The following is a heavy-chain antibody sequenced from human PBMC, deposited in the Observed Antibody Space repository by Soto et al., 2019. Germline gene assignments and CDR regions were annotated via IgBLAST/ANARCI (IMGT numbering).Heavy chain of an antibody. Sequence: SETLSLTCAVSGGSVSSSNWWSWVRQPPGKGLEWIGEIYHSGSTNYNPSLKSRVTISVDKSKNQFSLKLSSVTAADTAVYYCAVTILESLYYYYYGMDVWGQGTTVTVSS. CDR1: GGSVSSSNW. CDR2: IYHSGST. V-gene: IGHV4-4*02. CDR3: AVTILESLYYYYYGMDV. J-gene: IGHJ6*02. D-gene: IGHD3-3*01.